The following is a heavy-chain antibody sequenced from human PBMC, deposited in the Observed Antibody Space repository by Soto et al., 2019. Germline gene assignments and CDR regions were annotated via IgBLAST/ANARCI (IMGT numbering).Heavy chain of an antibody. CDR1: GGSISSHY. CDR3: ARDIAAAGGYNWFDP. D-gene: IGHD6-13*01. Sequence: SETLSLTCTVSGGSISSHYWSWIRQPPGKGLEWIGYIYYSGSTNYNPSLKSRVTISVDTSKNQFSLKLSSVTAADTAVYYCARDIAAAGGYNWFDPWGQGTLVTVSS. J-gene: IGHJ5*02. CDR2: IYYSGST. V-gene: IGHV4-59*11.